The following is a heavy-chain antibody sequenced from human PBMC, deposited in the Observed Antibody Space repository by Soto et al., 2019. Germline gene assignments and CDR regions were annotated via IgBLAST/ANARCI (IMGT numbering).Heavy chain of an antibody. V-gene: IGHV1-18*04. Sequence: QVQLMQSGNEVKKAGASVTVSCKASGYTFANYGISWVRQAPGQGLEWMGWISGNNGATNFAPKDQHHITMTIDTSTGVASLTLRSLRSDDTAIYYCVRDLNSLGVTGNWFDSWGQGTLVTVSP. CDR2: ISGNNGAT. CDR1: GYTFANYG. D-gene: IGHD1-1*01. CDR3: VRDLNSLGVTGNWFDS. J-gene: IGHJ5*01.